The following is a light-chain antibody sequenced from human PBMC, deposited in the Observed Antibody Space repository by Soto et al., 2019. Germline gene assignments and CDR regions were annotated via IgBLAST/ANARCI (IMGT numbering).Light chain of an antibody. J-gene: IGKJ1*01. Sequence: EIVLTQSPGTLSLSPGERATLSCRASQSVGSTFLAWYQQKPGQAPRLLIYGVSTRATGIPDRFSGSWSGTDFTLSLSRLEPEDFAVYYCGQFVSSPPRTFGQGTKVEIK. V-gene: IGKV3-20*01. CDR2: GVS. CDR1: QSVGSTF. CDR3: GQFVSSPPRT.